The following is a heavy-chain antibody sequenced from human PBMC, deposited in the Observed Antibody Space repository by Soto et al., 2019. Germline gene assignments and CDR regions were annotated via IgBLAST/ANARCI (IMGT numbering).Heavy chain of an antibody. V-gene: IGHV3-33*01. Sequence: QVQLVESGGGVVQPGRSLRLSCAASGFTFSSYGMHWVRQAPGKGLEWVAVIWYDGSNKYYADSVKGRFTISRDNYKNTLYLQMNSLRAEDTAVYYCARDNCDFGEFCWFDPWGQGTLVTVSS. CDR3: ARDNCDFGEFCWFDP. D-gene: IGHD3-10*01. CDR2: IWYDGSNK. J-gene: IGHJ5*02. CDR1: GFTFSSYG.